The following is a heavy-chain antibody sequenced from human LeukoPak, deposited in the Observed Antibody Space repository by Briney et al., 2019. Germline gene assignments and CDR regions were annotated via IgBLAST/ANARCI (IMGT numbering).Heavy chain of an antibody. V-gene: IGHV4-59*01. CDR1: GGSISSYY. D-gene: IGHD5-18*01. J-gene: IGHJ6*04. Sequence: SETLSLTCTVSGGSISSYYWSWIRQPPEKGLEWIGYIYYSGSTNYNPSLKSRVTISVDTSKNQFSLKLSSVTAADTAVYYCARDSAMGLYYYGMDVWGKGTTVTVSS. CDR2: IYYSGST. CDR3: ARDSAMGLYYYGMDV.